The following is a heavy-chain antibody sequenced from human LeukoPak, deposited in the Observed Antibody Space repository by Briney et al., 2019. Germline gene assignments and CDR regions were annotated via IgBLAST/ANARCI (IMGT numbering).Heavy chain of an antibody. D-gene: IGHD1-26*01. Sequence: GGSLRLSCAASGFTFSTFWMSWVRQAPGKGLEWVANIKEDGTEKYYVDSVKGRFTISRDNAENSLYLQMNNLRAEDTAVYYCARIRGSDLDYYYYMDVWGKGTTVTISS. CDR1: GFTFSTFW. CDR2: IKEDGTEK. V-gene: IGHV3-7*01. J-gene: IGHJ6*03. CDR3: ARIRGSDLDYYYYMDV.